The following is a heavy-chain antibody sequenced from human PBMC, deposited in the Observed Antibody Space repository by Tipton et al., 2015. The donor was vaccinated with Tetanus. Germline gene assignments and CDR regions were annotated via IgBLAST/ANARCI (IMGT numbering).Heavy chain of an antibody. Sequence: SLRLSCAASGFNFSKYGMNWVRQAPGKGLEWAALISFDGSDKNYADSAKGRFTISRDNSKNTLDLEMNSLRVEDTAVYFCAKVKYAYCGGDCYLGMDVWGQGTTASVSS. J-gene: IGHJ6*02. D-gene: IGHD2-21*02. CDR1: GFNFSKYG. CDR3: AKVKYAYCGGDCYLGMDV. V-gene: IGHV3-30*18. CDR2: ISFDGSDK.